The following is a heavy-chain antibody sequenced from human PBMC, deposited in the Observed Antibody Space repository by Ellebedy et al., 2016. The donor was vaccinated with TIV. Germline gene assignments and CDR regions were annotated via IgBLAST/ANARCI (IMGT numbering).Heavy chain of an antibody. D-gene: IGHD3-10*01. V-gene: IGHV4-34*01. Sequence: SETLSLTWAVYGGSLSGYYWSWIRQPPGKGLEWIGEIIQSGTMNYSPSLKSRVTISVDKSKNQFSLRLSSVTAADTAVYFCARGIYGSGSVDYWGQGTLVTVSS. J-gene: IGHJ4*02. CDR1: GGSLSGYY. CDR3: ARGIYGSGSVDY. CDR2: IIQSGTM.